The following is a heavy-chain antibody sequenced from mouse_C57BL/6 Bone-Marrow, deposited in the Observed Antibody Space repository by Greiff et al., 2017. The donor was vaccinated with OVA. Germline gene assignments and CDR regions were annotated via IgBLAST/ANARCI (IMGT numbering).Heavy chain of an antibody. V-gene: IGHV1-80*01. J-gene: IGHJ4*01. CDR2: IYPGDGDT. D-gene: IGHD2-5*01. Sequence: QVQLQQSGAELVKPGASVKISCKASGYAFSSYWMNWVKQRPGKGLEWIGQIYPGDGDTNYNGKFKGKATLTADTSSSTAYMQLSSLTSEDSAVYFCARGRDPYCSNYAAMDYWGQGTSVTVSS. CDR3: ARGRDPYCSNYAAMDY. CDR1: GYAFSSYW.